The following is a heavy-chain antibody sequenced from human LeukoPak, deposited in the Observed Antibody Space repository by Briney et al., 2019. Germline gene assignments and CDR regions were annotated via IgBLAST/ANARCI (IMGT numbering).Heavy chain of an antibody. V-gene: IGHV1-2*02. Sequence: ASVKVSCKASGYTFTGHYIHWVGQAPGQGLEGMGWINPNSGDTKYAQKFQGRVTMTRDTSISTAYMELSKLRYGDTAVYFWTRDYGVCSGLYFFDYWGQGTLVTVSS. J-gene: IGHJ4*02. CDR2: INPNSGDT. CDR1: GYTFTGHY. D-gene: IGHD2-15*01. CDR3: TRDYGVCSGLYFFDY.